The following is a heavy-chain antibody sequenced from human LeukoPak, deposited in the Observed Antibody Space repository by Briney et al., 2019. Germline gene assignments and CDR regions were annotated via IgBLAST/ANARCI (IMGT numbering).Heavy chain of an antibody. J-gene: IGHJ4*02. D-gene: IGHD1-26*01. CDR3: AKDKGRYYFDY. V-gene: IGHV3-30*18. CDR1: GFTFSSYG. CDR2: ISYDGSNK. Sequence: GRSLRLSCAASGFTFSSYGMHWVRQAPGKGLEWVAVISYDGSNKYYADSVKGRFTISRDNSKNTLYLQMNSLRAEDTAVYYCAKDKGRYYFDYWGQGTLVTVSS.